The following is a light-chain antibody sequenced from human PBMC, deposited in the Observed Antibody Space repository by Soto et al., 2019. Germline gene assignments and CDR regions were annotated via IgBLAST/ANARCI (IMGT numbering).Light chain of an antibody. CDR2: AAS. CDR1: QGIDNY. J-gene: IGKJ4*01. CDR3: LQHRSYPLT. Sequence: DIQMTQARSAVSGSVGDRVTITWRASQGIDNYLAWFQQKPGKVPQRLIYAASTLQSGVPSRFSGSGSGTEFTLTISSLQPEDFATYYCLQHRSYPLTLGGGTKVDIK. V-gene: IGKV1-17*03.